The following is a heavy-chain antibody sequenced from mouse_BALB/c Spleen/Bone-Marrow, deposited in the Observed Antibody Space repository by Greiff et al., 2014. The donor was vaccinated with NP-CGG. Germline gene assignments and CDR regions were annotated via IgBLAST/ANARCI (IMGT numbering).Heavy chain of an antibody. V-gene: IGHV2-6-7*01. J-gene: IGHJ2*01. CDR2: IRGDGTT. CDR3: ARFTTVVPFDY. CDR1: GFSLTAYG. Sequence: QVQLKESGPGLVAPSQSLSITCTVSGFSLTAYGVNWVRQPPGKALEWLGMIRGDGTTDYNSALRSRLSISKDNSKSQVFLKMNSLQADDIARYYCARFTTVVPFDYWGQGTTLTVSS. D-gene: IGHD1-1*01.